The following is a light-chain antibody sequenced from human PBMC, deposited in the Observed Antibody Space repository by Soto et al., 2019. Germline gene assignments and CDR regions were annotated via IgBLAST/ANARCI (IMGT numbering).Light chain of an antibody. V-gene: IGLV2-14*01. Sequence: QSALTQPASVSGSPGQSITISCTGTSSDVGGYNYVSWYQQHPGKAPKLMIYEVSNRPSGVYNRFSGSKSGNTASLTISGLKAEAAADYYCSSYTSSSTLKVFGGGTKLTVL. CDR3: SSYTSSSTLKV. CDR2: EVS. CDR1: SSDVGGYNY. J-gene: IGLJ2*01.